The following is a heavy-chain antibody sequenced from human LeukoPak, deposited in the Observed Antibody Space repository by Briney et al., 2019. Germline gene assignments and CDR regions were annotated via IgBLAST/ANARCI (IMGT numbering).Heavy chain of an antibody. CDR3: ARGAWFDP. V-gene: IGHV4-34*01. CDR1: NGSFSAYY. J-gene: IGHJ5*02. CDR2: INHSGTT. Sequence: SEALSLTCAVYNGSFSAYYWGWIRQAPGKGLEWIGEINHSGTTNYNPSLKSRVTISVDTSKNQFSLTLRSVTAADTAVYYCARGAWFDPWGQGTLVTVSS.